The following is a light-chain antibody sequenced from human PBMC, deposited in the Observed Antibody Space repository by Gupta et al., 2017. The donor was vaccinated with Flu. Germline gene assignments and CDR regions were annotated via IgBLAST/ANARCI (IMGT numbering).Light chain of an antibody. J-gene: IGLJ3*02. CDR3: SSYTRASTLV. CDR2: EVN. Sequence: QSALTQPASVSGSPGQPLTISCTGTSSDVGAYNYVSWYQQHPGKVPKLLIYEVNNRPSGVSNRFSGSKSGNTASLAISGLQTEDEADYYCSSYTRASTLVFGGGTKVTV. CDR1: SSDVGAYNY. V-gene: IGLV2-14*01.